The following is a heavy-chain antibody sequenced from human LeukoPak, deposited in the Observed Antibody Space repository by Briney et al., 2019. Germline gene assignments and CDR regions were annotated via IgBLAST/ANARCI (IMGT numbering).Heavy chain of an antibody. CDR3: AKEGGYSYGHFDY. V-gene: IGHV3-23*01. J-gene: IGHJ4*02. CDR2: ISGSGGST. CDR1: GFTFSSYS. D-gene: IGHD5-18*01. Sequence: GGSLRLSCAASGFTFSSYSLTWVRQAPGKGLEWVSAISGSGGSTYYADSVKGRFTISRDNSKNTLYLQMNSLRAEDTAVYYCAKEGGYSYGHFDYWGQGTLVTVSS.